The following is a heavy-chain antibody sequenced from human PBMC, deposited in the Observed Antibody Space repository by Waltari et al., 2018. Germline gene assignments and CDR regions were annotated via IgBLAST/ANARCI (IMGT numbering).Heavy chain of an antibody. CDR2: VLPSFGTG. CDR3: AREFGDYSARQWFDP. Sequence: QVQLVQSGAEVKKPGSSVKVSCKASGGTFNTFVFNWLRQASGQGLEWMGGVLPSFGTGNYAQKVKGRLTITADEVTSTVSMELRSLRYEDTAVYYWAREFGDYSARQWFDPWGQGTRVTVSS. V-gene: IGHV1-69*01. CDR1: GGTFNTFV. D-gene: IGHD2-21*02. J-gene: IGHJ5*02.